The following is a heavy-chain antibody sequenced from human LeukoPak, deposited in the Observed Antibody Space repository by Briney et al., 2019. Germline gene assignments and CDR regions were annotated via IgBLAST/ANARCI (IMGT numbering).Heavy chain of an antibody. CDR2: IYYSGST. D-gene: IGHD1-26*01. Sequence: SETLSLTCTVSGGSISSYYWSWIRQPPGKGLEWIGYIYYSGSTNYNPSLKSRVTISVDTSKNQFSLKLSSVTAADTAVYYCARAVGATTSPYYFDYWGQGTLVTVSS. J-gene: IGHJ4*02. V-gene: IGHV4-59*01. CDR3: ARAVGATTSPYYFDY. CDR1: GGSISSYY.